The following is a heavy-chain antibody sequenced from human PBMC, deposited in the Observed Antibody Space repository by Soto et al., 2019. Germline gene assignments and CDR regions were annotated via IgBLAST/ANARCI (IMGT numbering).Heavy chain of an antibody. V-gene: IGHV6-1*01. CDR3: AGAEMATIPLDAFAS. CDR2: TYYRSKWYN. D-gene: IGHD5-12*01. J-gene: IGHJ3*02. Sequence: PSPTLSLTCAISGDSVSSNSAAWNWIRQSPSRGLEWLGRTYYRSKWYNDYAVSVKSRITINPDTSKNQFSLQLNSVTPEDTAVYYCAGAEMATIPLDAFASWCQGTMVTV. CDR1: GDSVSSNSAA.